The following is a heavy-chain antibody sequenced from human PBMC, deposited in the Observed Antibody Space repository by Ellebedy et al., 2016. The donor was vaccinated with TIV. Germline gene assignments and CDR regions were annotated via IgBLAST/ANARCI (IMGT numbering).Heavy chain of an antibody. CDR1: GFTFRSYD. V-gene: IGHV3-33*01. D-gene: IGHD4-17*01. J-gene: IGHJ4*02. Sequence: LSLTCAASGFTFRSYDMHWVRQAPGKGLAWVAFIWYDGSNKYYADSVKGRFTISRDNSKNTLYLQMNSLRAEDTAVYYCARGSTTSKYWGQGTLVTVSS. CDR2: IWYDGSNK. CDR3: ARGSTTSKY.